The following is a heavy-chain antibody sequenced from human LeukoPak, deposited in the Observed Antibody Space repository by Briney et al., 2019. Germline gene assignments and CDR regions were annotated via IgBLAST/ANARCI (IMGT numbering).Heavy chain of an antibody. V-gene: IGHV4-34*01. CDR3: ARRGYSYGYGQGYFDY. J-gene: IGHJ4*02. D-gene: IGHD5-18*01. CDR2: INHSGST. Sequence: SETLSPTCAVYGGSFSGYYWSWIRQPPGKGLEWIGEINHSGSTNYNPSLKSRVTISVDKSKNQFSLKLSSVTAADTAVYYCARRGYSYGYGQGYFDYWGQGTLVTVSS. CDR1: GGSFSGYY.